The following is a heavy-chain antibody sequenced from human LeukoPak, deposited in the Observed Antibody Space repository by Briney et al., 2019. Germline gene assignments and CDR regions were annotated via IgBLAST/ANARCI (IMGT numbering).Heavy chain of an antibody. D-gene: IGHD6-19*01. CDR1: GGSISSYY. J-gene: IGHJ4*02. Sequence: PSETLSLTCTVSGGSISSYYWSWIRQPPGRGLEWIGYIYYSGSTNYNPSLKSRVTISVDTSKNQFSLKLSSVTAADTAVYYCARQKAAVGSDSHFDYWGQGTLVTVSS. V-gene: IGHV4-59*01. CDR3: ARQKAAVGSDSHFDY. CDR2: IYYSGST.